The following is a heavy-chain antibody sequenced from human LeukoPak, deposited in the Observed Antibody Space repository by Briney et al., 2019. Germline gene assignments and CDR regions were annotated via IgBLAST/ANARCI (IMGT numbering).Heavy chain of an antibody. Sequence: GGSLRLSCAASGFTFSSYWMSWVRQAPGKGLEWVANIKQDGSEKYYVDSVKGRFTISRDNAKNSLYLQMNSLRAEDTAVYYCAKDGGYSSSWFFDYWGQGTLVTVSS. CDR3: AKDGGYSSSWFFDY. CDR1: GFTFSSYW. V-gene: IGHV3-7*01. D-gene: IGHD6-13*01. J-gene: IGHJ4*02. CDR2: IKQDGSEK.